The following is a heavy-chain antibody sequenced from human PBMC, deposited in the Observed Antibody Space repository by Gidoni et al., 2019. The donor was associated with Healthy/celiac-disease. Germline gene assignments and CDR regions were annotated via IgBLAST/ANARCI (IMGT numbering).Heavy chain of an antibody. Sequence: QVQLQESGPGLVKPSETLALTCTVSGGSISSYYWSWIRQPPGKGLEWIGYIYYRGSTNYNPSLKSRVTISVDTSKNQFSLKLSSVTAADTAVYYCARDRAGGYYYYMDVWGKVTTVTVSS. CDR1: GGSISSYY. CDR2: IYYRGST. V-gene: IGHV4-59*01. D-gene: IGHD3-10*01. J-gene: IGHJ6*03. CDR3: ARDRAGGYYYYMDV.